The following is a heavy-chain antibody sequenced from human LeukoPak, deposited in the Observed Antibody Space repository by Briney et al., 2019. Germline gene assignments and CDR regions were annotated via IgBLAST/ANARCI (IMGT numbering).Heavy chain of an antibody. CDR2: ISRSSSYI. J-gene: IGHJ4*02. CDR3: ARGSPELVRGRVPDY. D-gene: IGHD3-10*01. V-gene: IGHV3-21*01. Sequence: PGGSLRLSCAASGFTFSSYSMNWVRQAPGKGLEWVSSISRSSSYIYYADSVKGRFTISRDNAKNSLYLQMNSLRAEDTAVYYCARGSPELVRGRVPDYWGQGTLVTVSS. CDR1: GFTFSSYS.